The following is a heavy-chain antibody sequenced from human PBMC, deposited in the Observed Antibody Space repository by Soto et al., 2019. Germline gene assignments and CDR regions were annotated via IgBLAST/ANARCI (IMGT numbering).Heavy chain of an antibody. CDR2: IHHSGAI. Sequence: SETLSLTCTVSGGSINSDYYHWTWIRQSPGKGLEWIGYIHHSGAILYNPSFKSRLAISVDTSKDQFSLHLSSVTDTDTAVYFCAREDDGGDSLDVWGQGTTVTVSS. CDR3: AREDDGGDSLDV. V-gene: IGHV4-30-4*08. D-gene: IGHD2-21*02. J-gene: IGHJ6*02. CDR1: GGSINSDYYH.